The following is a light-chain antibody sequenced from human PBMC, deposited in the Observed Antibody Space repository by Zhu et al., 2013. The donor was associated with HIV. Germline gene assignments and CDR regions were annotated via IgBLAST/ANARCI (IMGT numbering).Light chain of an antibody. CDR2: AAS. V-gene: IGKV3-20*01. J-gene: IGKJ2*01. CDR3: QYYGSSPYT. Sequence: EIVLTQSPGTLSLSPGERATLSCRASQSVSSSYLAWYQQKPGQAPRVLIYAASNRVTGIPDRFSVSGSGTDFTLTIGRLEPEDFAVYYCQYYGSSPYTFGQGTKVQIK. CDR1: QSVSSSY.